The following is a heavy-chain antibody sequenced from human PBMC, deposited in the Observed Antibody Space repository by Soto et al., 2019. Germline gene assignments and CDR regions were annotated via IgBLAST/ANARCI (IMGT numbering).Heavy chain of an antibody. CDR1: GFTFSSYA. CDR3: AKDVGAAAYVETSPFDR. J-gene: IGHJ4*02. Sequence: EVQLLESGGDLVQPGGSLTLSCAASGFTFSSYAMGWVRQAPGTGLEWVSVIDGRGGDISLAYYVKGRFTISRANSKSPLFLNMSRLRAEDTGRYYSAKDVGAAAYVETSPFDRLGQGTLGTVSS. CDR2: IDGRGGDI. V-gene: IGHV3-23*01. D-gene: IGHD3-16*01.